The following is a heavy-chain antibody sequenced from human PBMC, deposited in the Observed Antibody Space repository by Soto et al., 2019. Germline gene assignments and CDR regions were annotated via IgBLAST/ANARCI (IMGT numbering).Heavy chain of an antibody. J-gene: IGHJ6*02. D-gene: IGHD6-13*01. CDR3: ARGPAAAGYYYGMDV. Sequence: QVQLVQSGAEEKKPGASVKVSCKASGYTFTSYAMHWVRQAPGQRLEWMGWINAGNGNTKYSQKFQGRVTITRDTSASTAYMELSSLRSEDTAVYYCARGPAAAGYYYGMDVWGQGTTVTVSS. CDR2: INAGNGNT. V-gene: IGHV1-3*05. CDR1: GYTFTSYA.